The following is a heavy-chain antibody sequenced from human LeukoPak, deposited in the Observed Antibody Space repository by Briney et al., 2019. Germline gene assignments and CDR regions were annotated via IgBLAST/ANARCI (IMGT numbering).Heavy chain of an antibody. CDR2: MNLNGNT. D-gene: IGHD3-22*01. J-gene: IGHJ4*02. CDR1: GGSISSYAW. V-gene: IGHV4-4*02. Sequence: SETLSLTCTVSGGSISSYAWWSWVRQPPGKGLEWIGEMNLNGNTNYNPSLKSRATMSIDKSKNQFSLNLRSVTAADTAVYFCASSDSSGYYVDYWGQGTLVTVSS. CDR3: ASSDSSGYYVDY.